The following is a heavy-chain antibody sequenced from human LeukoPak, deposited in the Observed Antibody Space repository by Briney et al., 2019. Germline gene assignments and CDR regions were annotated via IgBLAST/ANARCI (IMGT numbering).Heavy chain of an antibody. Sequence: SETLSLTCAVYGGSFSAYYWSWLPQSPGKGLQWIAEVNHRGDTNYNPSVKGRVTISVDTSKNQFSLKVTSLTAADTAVYYCARGPTISETGYFDYWGQGTLVTVSS. CDR2: VNHRGDT. V-gene: IGHV4-34*01. CDR3: ARGPTISETGYFDY. J-gene: IGHJ4*03. D-gene: IGHD1-1*01. CDR1: GGSFSAYY.